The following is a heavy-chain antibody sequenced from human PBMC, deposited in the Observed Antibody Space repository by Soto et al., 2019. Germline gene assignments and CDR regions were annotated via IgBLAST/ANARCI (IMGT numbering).Heavy chain of an antibody. V-gene: IGHV3-53*01. CDR2: HYSGGST. D-gene: IGHD1-26*01. CDR1: GFSVSSDY. CDR3: ARHRHPRGTVGATSPLDP. J-gene: IGHJ5*02. Sequence: GGSLRLSCAISGFSVSSDYLSWVRQAPGKGLEWVSVHYSGGSTYYADSVQGRFTISRDKSNNTLYLQMRRVRAEDTAVYFCARHRHPRGTVGATSPLDPWGQGTQVTVSS.